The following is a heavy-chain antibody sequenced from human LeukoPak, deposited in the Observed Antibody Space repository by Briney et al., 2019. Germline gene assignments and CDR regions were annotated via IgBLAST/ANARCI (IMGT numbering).Heavy chain of an antibody. Sequence: GASVKVSCKASGYTFTRYYIHWVRQAPGQGLEWMGWISAYNGNTNYAQKLQGRVTMTEDTSTDTAYMELSSLRSGDTAVYYCATYGDYDYFDYWGQGTLVTVSS. CDR2: ISAYNGNT. V-gene: IGHV1-18*04. D-gene: IGHD4-17*01. J-gene: IGHJ4*02. CDR1: GYTFTRYY. CDR3: ATYGDYDYFDY.